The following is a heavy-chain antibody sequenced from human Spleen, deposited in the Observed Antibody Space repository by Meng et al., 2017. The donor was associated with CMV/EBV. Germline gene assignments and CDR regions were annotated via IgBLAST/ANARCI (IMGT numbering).Heavy chain of an antibody. CDR3: ARDSPRVGGNSLGHFDY. D-gene: IGHD4-23*01. V-gene: IGHV3-23*01. CDR1: GFAFNTYA. CDR2: MYSNSVTS. J-gene: IGHJ4*02. Sequence: GESLKISCTASGFAFNTYAMSWVRQAPGKGLEWVSSMYSNSVTSFYVDSVKGRFTISRDNSKNTLYLQMDSLRAEDTAVYYCARDSPRVGGNSLGHFDYWGQGTLVTVSS.